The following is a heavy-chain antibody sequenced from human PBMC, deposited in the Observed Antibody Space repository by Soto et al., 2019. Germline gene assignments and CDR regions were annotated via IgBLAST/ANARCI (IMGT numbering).Heavy chain of an antibody. CDR2: IYYSGST. V-gene: IGHV4-61*01. Sequence: QVQLQESGPGLVKPSETLSLTCTVSGGSVSSGSYYWSWIRQPPGQGLEWIGYIYYSGSTNYNPSLKSRVPISVDTSKNQFSLKLRSVTAVDTGVYYCARVGITMGRGADYWGQGTLVTVSS. D-gene: IGHD3-10*01. CDR3: ARVGITMGRGADY. J-gene: IGHJ4*02. CDR1: GGSVSSGSYY.